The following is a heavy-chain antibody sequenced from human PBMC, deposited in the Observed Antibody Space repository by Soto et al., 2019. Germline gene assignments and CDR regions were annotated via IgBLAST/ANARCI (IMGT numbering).Heavy chain of an antibody. CDR2: ITYDGSNK. CDR1: GFTFSSYD. CDR3: AKGVLSGCYRYSFYFFGY. V-gene: IGHV3-30*18. D-gene: IGHD2-2*02. Sequence: GGSLRLSCAASGFTFSSYDMHWVRQAPGKGLEWVAVITYDGSNKYSADSVEGRFTISRDNSKNTLYLHMNSLGAEDTAVYFCAKGVLSGCYRYSFYFFGYWGQGTLVTVSS. J-gene: IGHJ4*02.